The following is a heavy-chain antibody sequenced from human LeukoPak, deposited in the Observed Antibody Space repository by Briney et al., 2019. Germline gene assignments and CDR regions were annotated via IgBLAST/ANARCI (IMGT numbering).Heavy chain of an antibody. CDR2: ISWNSGRT. Sequence: GRSLRLSCVASGFTFDVYAMDWVRPGPGVGLEWVSGISWNSGRTDYADSVKGRFPISRDNAKSSVYRPMHTLMSDDMALNYVVKGRSYSSTFAFDMWGQGTMVTVSS. D-gene: IGHD6-13*01. V-gene: IGHV3-9*03. CDR3: VKGRSYSSTFAFDM. J-gene: IGHJ3*02. CDR1: GFTFDVYA.